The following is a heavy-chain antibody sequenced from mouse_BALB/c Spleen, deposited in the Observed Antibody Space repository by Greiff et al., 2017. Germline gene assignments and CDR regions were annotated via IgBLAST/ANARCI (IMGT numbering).Heavy chain of an antibody. CDR3: ARGYRYDGPYAMDY. CDR2: ILPGSGST. Sequence: VQLQQSGAELMKPGASVKISCKATGYTFSSYWIEWVKQRPGHGLEWIGEILPGSGSTNYNEKFKGKATFTADTSSNTAYMQLSSLTSEDSAVYYCARGYRYDGPYAMDYWGQGTSVTVSS. J-gene: IGHJ4*01. V-gene: IGHV1-9*01. CDR1: GYTFSSYW. D-gene: IGHD2-14*01.